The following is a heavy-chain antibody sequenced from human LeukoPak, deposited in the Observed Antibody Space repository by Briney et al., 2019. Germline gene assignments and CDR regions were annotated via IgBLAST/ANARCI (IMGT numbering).Heavy chain of an antibody. J-gene: IGHJ6*02. D-gene: IGHD3-10*01. CDR1: GFTFSDHY. V-gene: IGHV3-72*01. CDR2: IRNKANSYTT. CDR3: ASSYDYGSGRDYYYGMDV. Sequence: PGGSLRLFCAASGFTFSDHYMDWVRQAPGKGLEWVGRIRNKANSYTTEYAASVKGRFTISRDDSKNSLYLQMNSLKTEDTAVYYCASSYDYGSGRDYYYGMDVWGQGTTVTVSS.